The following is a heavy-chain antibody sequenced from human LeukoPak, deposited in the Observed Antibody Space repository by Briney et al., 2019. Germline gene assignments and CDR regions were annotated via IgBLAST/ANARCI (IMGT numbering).Heavy chain of an antibody. V-gene: IGHV4-4*02. Sequence: PSGTLSLTCAVSGGSISSSNWWSWVRQPPGKGLEWIGEIYHSGSTNYNPSLKSRVTISVDKSKNQFSLKLSSVTAADTAVYYCARDPPTSRVGTTIQYFLHWGQGTLVTVSS. CDR2: IYHSGST. CDR1: GGSISSSNW. D-gene: IGHD1-26*01. CDR3: ARDPPTSRVGTTIQYFLH. J-gene: IGHJ1*01.